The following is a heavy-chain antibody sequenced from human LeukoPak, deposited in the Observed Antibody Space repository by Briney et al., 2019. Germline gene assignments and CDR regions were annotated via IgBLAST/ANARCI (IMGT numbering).Heavy chain of an antibody. V-gene: IGHV4-39*07. CDR1: GGSISNTNYY. Sequence: KSSETLSLTCTVSGGSISNTNYYWAWIRQPPGRGLEWIGSIYYTGTTFVNPSLKSRVTLSVDTSKNQFSLRLTSVTAADTAFYYCAREEYSSDWYGHDSWGQGTLVTVSS. CDR3: AREEYSSDWYGHDS. CDR2: IYYTGTT. J-gene: IGHJ4*02. D-gene: IGHD6-13*01.